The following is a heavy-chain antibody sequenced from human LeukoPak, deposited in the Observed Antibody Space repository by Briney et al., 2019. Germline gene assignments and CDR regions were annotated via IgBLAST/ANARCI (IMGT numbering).Heavy chain of an antibody. J-gene: IGHJ4*02. D-gene: IGHD3-22*01. CDR2: ISSSGSTI. CDR1: GFTFSSYS. CDR3: ARGRHYYDSSGYYYPPGGYFDY. V-gene: IGHV3-48*04. Sequence: PGGSLRLSCAASGFTFSSYSMNWVRQAPGKGLEWVSYISSSGSTIYYADSVKGRFTISRDNAKNSLYLQMNSLRAEDTAVYYCARGRHYYDSSGYYYPPGGYFDYWGQGTLVTVSS.